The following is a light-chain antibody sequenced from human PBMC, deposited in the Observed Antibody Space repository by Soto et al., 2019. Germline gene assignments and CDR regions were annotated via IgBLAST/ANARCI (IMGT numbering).Light chain of an antibody. Sequence: QLVLTQPPSASGTPGQRVIISCSGSSSNIGTNYVYWYQQLPGTAPTFLIYRTNQRPSGVPERFSASKSGTSASLAISGLRSEDEADYYCAAWDDSLSGLVFGTGTKLT. CDR1: SSNIGTNY. CDR3: AAWDDSLSGLV. CDR2: RTN. V-gene: IGLV1-47*01. J-gene: IGLJ1*01.